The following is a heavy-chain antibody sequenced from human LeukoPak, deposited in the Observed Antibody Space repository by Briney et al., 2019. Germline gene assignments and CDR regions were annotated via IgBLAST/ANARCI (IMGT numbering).Heavy chain of an antibody. CDR1: GGSFSGYY. J-gene: IGHJ6*02. CDR2: INHSGST. D-gene: IGHD3-3*01. Sequence: SETLSLTCAVYGGSFSGYYWSWIRQPPGKGLEWIGEINHSGSTNYNPSLKSRVTISVDTSKDQFSLKLSSVTAADTAVYYCARGGEYVLRFLEWLPSSYYYYYGMDVWGQGTTVTVSS. V-gene: IGHV4-34*01. CDR3: ARGGEYVLRFLEWLPSSYYYYYGMDV.